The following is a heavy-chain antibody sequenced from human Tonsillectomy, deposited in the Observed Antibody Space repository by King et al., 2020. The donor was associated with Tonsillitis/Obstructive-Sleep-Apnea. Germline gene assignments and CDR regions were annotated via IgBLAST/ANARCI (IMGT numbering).Heavy chain of an antibody. CDR3: ARHRYYYVSSGYSFDY. Sequence: LQLQESGPGLVKPSETLSLTCTVSGGSISSSSYYWGWIRQPPGKGLEWIGRNDYSGSTYYNPSLKSRVTISVDTSKNQFSLKLSSVTAADTAVYYCARHRYYYVSSGYSFDYWGQGTLVTVSS. CDR2: NDYSGST. D-gene: IGHD3-22*01. V-gene: IGHV4-39*01. CDR1: GGSISSSSYY. J-gene: IGHJ4*02.